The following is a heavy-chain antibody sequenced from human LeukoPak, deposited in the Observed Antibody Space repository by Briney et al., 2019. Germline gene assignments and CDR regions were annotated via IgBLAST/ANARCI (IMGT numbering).Heavy chain of an antibody. CDR3: ARDKIPCGDGTCYSRFEY. J-gene: IGHJ4*02. CDR1: GFTFSSYW. CDR2: IRQDGDEK. V-gene: IGHV3-7*01. D-gene: IGHD2-15*01. Sequence: GGSLRLSCVASGFTFSSYWMSWVRQAPGKGLEWVANIRQDGDEKYYVDSVKGRFTISRDNAKSSVYLQMNSLRAEDTAVYYCARDKIPCGDGTCYSRFEYWGQGSLVTVSS.